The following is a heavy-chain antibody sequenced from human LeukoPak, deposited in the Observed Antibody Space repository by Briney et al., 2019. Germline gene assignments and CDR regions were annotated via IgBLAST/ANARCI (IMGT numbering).Heavy chain of an antibody. CDR1: GYTFTSYY. CDR2: INPNSGGT. D-gene: IGHD6-19*01. Sequence: AASVKVSCKASGYTFTSYYMDWVRQAPGQGLEWMGWINPNSGGTNYAQKFQGRVTMTRDTSISTAYMELSRLRSDDTAVYYCASHRGYSSGSAFDIWGQGTMVTVSS. V-gene: IGHV1-2*02. CDR3: ASHRGYSSGSAFDI. J-gene: IGHJ3*02.